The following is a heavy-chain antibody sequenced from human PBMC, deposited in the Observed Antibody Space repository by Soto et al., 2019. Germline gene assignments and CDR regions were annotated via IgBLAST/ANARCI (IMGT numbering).Heavy chain of an antibody. CDR3: ARLLFGAANWFDP. CDR2: IYYSGST. J-gene: IGHJ5*02. D-gene: IGHD3-10*01. V-gene: IGHV4-59*01. Sequence: IRQPPGKGLEWIGYIYYSGSTNYNPSLKSRVTISVDTSKNQFSLKLSSVTAADTAVYYCARLLFGAANWFDPWGQGTLVTVSS.